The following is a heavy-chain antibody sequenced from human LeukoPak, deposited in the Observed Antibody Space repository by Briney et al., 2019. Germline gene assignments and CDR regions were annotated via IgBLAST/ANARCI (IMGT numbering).Heavy chain of an antibody. CDR2: IYTSGST. CDR3: ARGGGYGDYGYVDN. Sequence: SETLSLTCTVPGGSISSGSYYWSWIRQPAGKGLECIGRIYTSGSTNYNPSLKSRVTMSVDTSKNQFSLKLSSVTAADTAVYYCARGGGYGDYGYVDNWGQGTLVTVSS. J-gene: IGHJ4*02. V-gene: IGHV4-61*02. D-gene: IGHD4-17*01. CDR1: GGSISSGSYY.